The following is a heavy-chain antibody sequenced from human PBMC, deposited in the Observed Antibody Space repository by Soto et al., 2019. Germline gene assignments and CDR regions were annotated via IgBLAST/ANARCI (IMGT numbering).Heavy chain of an antibody. Sequence: DVQLLESGGDLVQPGGSLRLSCAASGFTLSSYAMSWFRQAPGKGLGWVSSMSGAGRSSYDADSVKGRFTISRDNSKNTLYLRMNNLRAEDTALYYCAKGPIFGVENIYDYWGQGTLVTVSS. V-gene: IGHV3-23*01. CDR2: MSGAGRSS. CDR1: GFTLSSYA. CDR3: AKGPIFGVENIYDY. J-gene: IGHJ4*02. D-gene: IGHD3-3*01.